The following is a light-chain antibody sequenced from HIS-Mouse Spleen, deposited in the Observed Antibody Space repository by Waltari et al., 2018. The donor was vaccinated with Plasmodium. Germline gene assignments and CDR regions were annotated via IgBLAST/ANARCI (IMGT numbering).Light chain of an antibody. Sequence: SYELTQPPSVSVYPGQTARITCSGDALPKQYAYWYQQQSGQAPVLVIYEDSKPPSGIPERFSGSSSGTMATLTISGAQVEDEADYYCYSTDSSGNHRVFGGGTKLTVL. CDR1: ALPKQY. CDR2: EDS. J-gene: IGLJ3*02. V-gene: IGLV3-10*01. CDR3: YSTDSSGNHRV.